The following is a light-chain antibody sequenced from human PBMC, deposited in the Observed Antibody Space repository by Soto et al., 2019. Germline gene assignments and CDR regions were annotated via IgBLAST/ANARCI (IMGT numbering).Light chain of an antibody. CDR1: SSDFGSYNL. Sequence: QSALTQPASVSGSPGQSITISCTGTSSDFGSYNLVSWYQQHPGKAPKLMIYEDSKRPSGVSNRFSGSKSGNTASLTISGLQAEDAADYYCCSYAGSSTYVFGTVTKLTVL. CDR2: EDS. CDR3: CSYAGSSTYV. V-gene: IGLV2-23*01. J-gene: IGLJ1*01.